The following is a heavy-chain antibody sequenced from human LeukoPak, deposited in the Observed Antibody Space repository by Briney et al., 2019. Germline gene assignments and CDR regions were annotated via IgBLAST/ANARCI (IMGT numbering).Heavy chain of an antibody. V-gene: IGHV3-23*01. CDR2: ITGSGGST. D-gene: IGHD2-15*01. CDR1: GFIFSNYA. J-gene: IGHJ4*02. CDR3: ARGYCSGGSCLYYFDY. Sequence: GGSLRLSCAASGFIFSNYAMSWVRQAPGKGLEWVSAITGSGGSTYYADSVKGRFTISRDNSKNTLYLQMNSLRAEDTAVYYCARGYCSGGSCLYYFDYWGQGTLVTVSS.